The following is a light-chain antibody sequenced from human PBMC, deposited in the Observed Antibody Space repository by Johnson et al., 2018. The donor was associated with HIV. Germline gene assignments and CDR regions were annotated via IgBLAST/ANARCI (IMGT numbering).Light chain of an antibody. CDR1: SSNIGNNY. CDR3: GTWDSSLSLFV. Sequence: QSVLTQPPSVSAAPGQKVTISCSGSSSNIGNNYVSWYQQLPGTAPKLLIYDNNKRPSGIPGRFSGSKSGPSATLGITGLQTGDEADYYCGTWDSSLSLFVFGTGTKVTVL. V-gene: IGLV1-51*01. CDR2: DNN. J-gene: IGLJ1*01.